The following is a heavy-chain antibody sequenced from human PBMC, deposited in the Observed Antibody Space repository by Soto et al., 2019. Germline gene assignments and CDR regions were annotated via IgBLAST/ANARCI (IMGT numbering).Heavy chain of an antibody. CDR1: GYTFTSYA. J-gene: IGHJ6*02. Sequence: ASVKVSCKASGYTFTSYAMHWVRQAPGQRLEWMGWINAGNGNTKYSQKFQGRVTITRDTSASTAYMELSSLRSEDTAVYYCARDHVQQQLVCTRVDYYGMDVWGQGTTVTVSS. V-gene: IGHV1-3*01. D-gene: IGHD6-13*01. CDR2: INAGNGNT. CDR3: ARDHVQQQLVCTRVDYYGMDV.